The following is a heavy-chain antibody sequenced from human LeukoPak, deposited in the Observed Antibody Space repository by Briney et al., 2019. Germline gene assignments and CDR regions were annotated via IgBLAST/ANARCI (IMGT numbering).Heavy chain of an antibody. J-gene: IGHJ4*02. Sequence: SETLSLTCAVYGGSFSGYYWSWIRQPPGKGREWIGEINDSGSTKYNPSLKSRVTISVDTSKNQFSLRLSSVTAADTAVFYCARHGNNYGDLDYWGQGTLVTVSS. CDR3: ARHGNNYGDLDY. V-gene: IGHV4-34*01. CDR1: GGSFSGYY. D-gene: IGHD5-18*01. CDR2: INDSGST.